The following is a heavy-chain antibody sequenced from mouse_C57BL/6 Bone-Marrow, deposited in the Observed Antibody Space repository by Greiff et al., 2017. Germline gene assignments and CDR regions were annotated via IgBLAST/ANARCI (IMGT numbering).Heavy chain of an antibody. CDR2: INPNNGGT. V-gene: IGHV1-26*01. CDR3: AIDLCTTVVGYYFDY. Sequence: EVQLQQSGPELVKPGASVKISCKASGYTFTDYYMNWVKQSHGKSLEWIGDINPNNGGTSYNQKFKGKATLTVDKSSSTAYMELRSLTSEDSAVYYCAIDLCTTVVGYYFDYWGQGTTLTVSS. D-gene: IGHD1-1*01. CDR1: GYTFTDYY. J-gene: IGHJ2*01.